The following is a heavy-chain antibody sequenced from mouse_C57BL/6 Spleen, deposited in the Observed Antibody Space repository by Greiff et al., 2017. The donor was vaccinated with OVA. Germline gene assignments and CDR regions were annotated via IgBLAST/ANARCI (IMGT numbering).Heavy chain of an antibody. CDR3: ATTVVADYYAMDY. V-gene: IGHV1-11*01. J-gene: IGHJ4*01. D-gene: IGHD1-1*01. CDR1: GYTFTDHI. CDR2: IYPVSGET. Sequence: QVQLKESGAELASPGASVTLSCKASGYTFTDHIMNWVKKRPGQGLEWIGRIYPVSGETNYNQKFMGKATFSVDRSSSTVYMVLNSLTSEDPAVYYCATTVVADYYAMDYWGQGTSVTVSS.